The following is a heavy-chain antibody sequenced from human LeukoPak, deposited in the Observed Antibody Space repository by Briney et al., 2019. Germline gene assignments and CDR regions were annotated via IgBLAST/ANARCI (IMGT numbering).Heavy chain of an antibody. Sequence: PSETLSLTCTVSGGSISSGGYYWSWIRQPPGKGLEWIGYIYHSGSTYYNPSLKSRVTISVDRSKNQFSLKLSSVTAADTAVYYCARGGSSSSANWGQGTLVTVSS. J-gene: IGHJ4*02. D-gene: IGHD6-6*01. CDR1: GGSISSGGYY. CDR3: ARGGSSSSAN. CDR2: IYHSGST. V-gene: IGHV4-30-2*01.